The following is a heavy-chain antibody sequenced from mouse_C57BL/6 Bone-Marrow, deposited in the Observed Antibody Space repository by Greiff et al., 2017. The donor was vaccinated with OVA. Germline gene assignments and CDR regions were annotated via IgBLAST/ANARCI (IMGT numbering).Heavy chain of an antibody. CDR3: ASRGITSNWDCYFDV. J-gene: IGHJ1*03. V-gene: IGHV1-18*01. Sequence: VQLQQSGPELVKPGASVKIPCKASGYTFTDYNMDWVKQSHGKSLEWIGDINPNNGGTIYNQKFKGKATLTVDKSSSTAYMELRSLTSEDTAVYYFASRGITSNWDCYFDVWGTGTTVTVSS. CDR1: GYTFTDYN. D-gene: IGHD4-1*01. CDR2: INPNNGGT.